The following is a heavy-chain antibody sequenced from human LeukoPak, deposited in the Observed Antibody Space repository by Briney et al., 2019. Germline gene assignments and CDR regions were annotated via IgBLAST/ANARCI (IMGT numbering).Heavy chain of an antibody. D-gene: IGHD5-12*01. Sequence: SETLSLTCTVSGYSISGGYYWSWIRQPPGKGLEWIGEINHSGSTNYNPSLKSRVTISVDTSKNQFSLKLRSVTAADTAVYYCARVSGYDWESFYDYWGQGTLVTVSS. V-gene: IGHV4-38-2*02. CDR1: GYSISGGYY. CDR2: INHSGST. CDR3: ARVSGYDWESFYDY. J-gene: IGHJ4*02.